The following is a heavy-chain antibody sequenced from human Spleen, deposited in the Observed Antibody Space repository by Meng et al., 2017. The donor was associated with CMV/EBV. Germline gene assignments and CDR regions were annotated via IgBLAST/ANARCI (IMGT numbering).Heavy chain of an antibody. CDR3: ARSVSSTPAFDY. CDR1: GGSFSGYY. D-gene: IGHD6-6*01. Sequence: SETLSLTCAVYGGSFSGYYWSWIRQPPGKGLEWIGEINHRGSTNYNPSLKSRVTISVDTSKNQFSLKLSSVTAADTAVYYCARSVSSTPAFDYWGQGTLVTVSS. V-gene: IGHV4-34*01. J-gene: IGHJ4*02. CDR2: INHRGST.